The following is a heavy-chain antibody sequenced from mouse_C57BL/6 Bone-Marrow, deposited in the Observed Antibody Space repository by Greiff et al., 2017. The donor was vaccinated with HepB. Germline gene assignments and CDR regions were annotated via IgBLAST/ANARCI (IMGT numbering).Heavy chain of an antibody. J-gene: IGHJ3*01. CDR2: ISNGGGST. V-gene: IGHV5-12*01. CDR1: GFTFSDYY. D-gene: IGHD2-4*01. CDR3: AKQGDYLPWFAY. Sequence: EVLLVESGGGLVQPGGSLKLSCAASGFTFSDYYMYWVRQTPEKRLEWVAYISNGGGSTKYHDTVKGQFTVTGDNAKNTLYLQLSRLTSEDTAVYYCAKQGDYLPWFAYWGQGTLVTVSA.